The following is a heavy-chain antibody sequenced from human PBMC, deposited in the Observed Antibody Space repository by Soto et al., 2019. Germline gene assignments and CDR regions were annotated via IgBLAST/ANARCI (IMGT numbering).Heavy chain of an antibody. Sequence: GGSLRLSGAASGFTFSSYSMSWVRQAPGEGLECVSYISSSSSTIYYADSVKGRFTISRDNAKNSLYLQMNSLRDEDTAVYYCARSRGYSGSYKGSNFYYYYYGMDVWGQGTTVTVSS. J-gene: IGHJ6*02. D-gene: IGHD1-26*01. CDR3: ARSRGYSGSYKGSNFYYYYYGMDV. V-gene: IGHV3-48*02. CDR1: GFTFSSYS. CDR2: ISSSSSTI.